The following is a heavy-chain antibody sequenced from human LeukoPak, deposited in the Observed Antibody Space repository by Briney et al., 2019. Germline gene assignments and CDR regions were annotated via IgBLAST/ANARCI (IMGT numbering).Heavy chain of an antibody. J-gene: IGHJ4*02. V-gene: IGHV4-4*02. CDR2: VFHAGST. CDR1: GVSISSSNW. CDR3: ARSGSGWELLGY. D-gene: IGHD1-26*01. Sequence: PSETLSLTCAVSGVSISSSNWWGWVRQPPGKGLEWIGEVFHAGSTNYSPSLKSQVTISVDKSRNEFSLNLRSVTAADTAAYYCARSGSGWELLGYWGQGTLVTVSS.